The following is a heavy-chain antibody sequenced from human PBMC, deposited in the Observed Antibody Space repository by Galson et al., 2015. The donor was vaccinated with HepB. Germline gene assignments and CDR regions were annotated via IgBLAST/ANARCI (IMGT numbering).Heavy chain of an antibody. CDR1: GFTLSSYA. D-gene: IGHD1-1*01. CDR3: AKDRYPYRYYYYMDV. J-gene: IGHJ6*03. Sequence: SLRLSCAASGFTLSSYAMSWVRQVPGRGLEWVSGISGSDGSTYYADSVKGRFTISRDNSKKTLYLEMNSLRAEDTAVYYCAKDRYPYRYYYYMDVWGKGTTVTVSS. V-gene: IGHV3-23*01. CDR2: ISGSDGST.